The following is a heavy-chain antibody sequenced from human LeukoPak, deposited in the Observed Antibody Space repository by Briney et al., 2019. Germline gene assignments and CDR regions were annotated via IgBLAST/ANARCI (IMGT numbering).Heavy chain of an antibody. D-gene: IGHD3-16*02. CDR2: IYTSGSP. J-gene: IGHJ6*03. CDR3: ASEQTYYDYVWGSYHYYMDV. CDR1: GDSISSGSYY. Sequence: SQTLSLSCVLPGDSISSGSYYWSWIRQPAGKGLEWIGRIYTSGSPNYNPPLKSRVTISVDTPKNHSSLKLSSVTAADTAVYYCASEQTYYDYVWGSYHYYMDVWGKGTTVTVSS. V-gene: IGHV4-61*02.